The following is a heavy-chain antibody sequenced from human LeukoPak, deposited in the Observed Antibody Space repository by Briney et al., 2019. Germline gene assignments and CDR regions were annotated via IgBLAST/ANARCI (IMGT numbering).Heavy chain of an antibody. CDR2: IYSGGST. J-gene: IGHJ4*02. CDR3: ARAMVRGVMDY. V-gene: IGHV3-66*01. CDR1: GFTVSSNY. D-gene: IGHD3-10*01. Sequence: GGSLRLSCAASGFTVSSNYMSWVRQAPGKGLEWVSVIYSGGSTYYADSVKGRFTISRDNSKNTLYLQMNSLRAEDTAVYYCARAMVRGVMDYWGQGTLVTVPS.